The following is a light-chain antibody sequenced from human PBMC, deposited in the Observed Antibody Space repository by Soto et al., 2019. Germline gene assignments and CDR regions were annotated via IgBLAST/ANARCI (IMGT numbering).Light chain of an antibody. V-gene: IGKV3-20*01. J-gene: IGKJ5*01. CDR1: QSVSSSY. CDR3: QQYDGSIT. Sequence: EIVLTQSPDTLSLSPGESATLSCRASQSVSSSYLAWYQQKPGRAPRLLIYGASTRDTGIPDRFSGSGSGTDFTLTSSRLEPEDFAVFYCQQYDGSITFGQGTRLEIE. CDR2: GAS.